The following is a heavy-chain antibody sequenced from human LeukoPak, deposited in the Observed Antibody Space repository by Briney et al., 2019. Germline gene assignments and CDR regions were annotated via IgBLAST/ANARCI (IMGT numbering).Heavy chain of an antibody. D-gene: IGHD6-13*01. CDR1: GFTFSSYV. CDR2: ISGSGGST. CDR3: AKTRPLDSSSWSHGDY. J-gene: IGHJ4*02. Sequence: QPGESLRLSCVASGFTFSSYVLSWVRQAPGKGLEWVSAISGSGGSTYYADSVKGRFTISRDNSKNTLFLQINSLRAEDTAVYYCAKTRPLDSSSWSHGDYWGQGTLVTVSS. V-gene: IGHV3-23*01.